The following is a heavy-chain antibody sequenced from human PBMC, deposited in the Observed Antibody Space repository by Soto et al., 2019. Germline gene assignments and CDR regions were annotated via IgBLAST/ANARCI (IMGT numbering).Heavy chain of an antibody. Sequence: QVQLQQWGAGLLKPSETLSLTCAVYGGSFSGYYWSWIRQPPGKGLEWIGEINHSGSTNYNPSLKSRVTISVDTSKNQFSLKLSSVTAADTAVYYCAREGEEYQLLWAYRWFDPWGQGTLVTVSS. CDR3: AREGEEYQLLWAYRWFDP. V-gene: IGHV4-34*01. D-gene: IGHD2-2*01. CDR1: GGSFSGYY. J-gene: IGHJ5*02. CDR2: INHSGST.